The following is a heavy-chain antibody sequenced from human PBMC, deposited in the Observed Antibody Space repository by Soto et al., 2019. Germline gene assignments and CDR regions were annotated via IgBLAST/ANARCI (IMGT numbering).Heavy chain of an antibody. Sequence: VQLVESGGGLVKPGGSLRLSCAASGFTFNSYSMNWVRQAPGRGLEWVSSISSSSNYVYYADSVKGRFTISRDNAKNSLFQQMNSLGDEDTAVYYWARDMTPVTTAYLQHWGQGTLVTVSS. D-gene: IGHD4-17*01. V-gene: IGHV3-21*01. CDR3: ARDMTPVTTAYLQH. CDR1: GFTFNSYS. J-gene: IGHJ1*01. CDR2: ISSSSNYV.